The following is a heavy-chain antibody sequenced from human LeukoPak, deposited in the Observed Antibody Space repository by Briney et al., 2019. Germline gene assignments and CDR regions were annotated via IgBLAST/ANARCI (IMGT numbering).Heavy chain of an antibody. CDR2: ISGSGGSI. D-gene: IGHD3-22*01. CDR3: AKRSSGYYYYFDY. Sequence: GGSLRLSCAASGFTFSSYAMSWVRQAPGKGLEWVSAISGSGGSIYYADSVKGRFTISRDNSKNTLYLQMNSLRAEDTAVYYCAKRSSGYYYYFDYWGQGTLVTVSS. J-gene: IGHJ4*02. V-gene: IGHV3-23*01. CDR1: GFTFSSYA.